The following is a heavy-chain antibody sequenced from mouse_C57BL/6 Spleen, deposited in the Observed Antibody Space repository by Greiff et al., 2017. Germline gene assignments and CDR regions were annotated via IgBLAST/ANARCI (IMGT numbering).Heavy chain of an antibody. Sequence: QVQLKQPGAELVRPGSSVKLSCKASGYTFTSYWMHWVKQRPIQGLEWIGNIDPSDSETHYNQKFKDKATLTVDKSSSTAYMQLSSLTSEDSAVYYCARSQSSYRFAYWGQGTLVTVSA. V-gene: IGHV1-52*01. CDR2: IDPSDSET. D-gene: IGHD1-1*01. CDR3: ARSQSSYRFAY. J-gene: IGHJ3*01. CDR1: GYTFTSYW.